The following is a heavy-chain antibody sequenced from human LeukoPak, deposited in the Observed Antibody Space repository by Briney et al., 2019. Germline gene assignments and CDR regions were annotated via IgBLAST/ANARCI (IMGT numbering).Heavy chain of an antibody. CDR2: ISGSGGST. CDR1: GFTFSSYA. D-gene: IGHD3-9*01. Sequence: GGSLRLSCAASGFTFSSYAMSWVRQAPGKGLEWVSAISGSGGSTYYADSVKGRFTISRDNSKNTLYLQMNSLRAEDTAVYYCAKVRNYDILTGCYKAYFDYWGQGTLVTVSS. V-gene: IGHV3-23*01. J-gene: IGHJ4*02. CDR3: AKVRNYDILTGCYKAYFDY.